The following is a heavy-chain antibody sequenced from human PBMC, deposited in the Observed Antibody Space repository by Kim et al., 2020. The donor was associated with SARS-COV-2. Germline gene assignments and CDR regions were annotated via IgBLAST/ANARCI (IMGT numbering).Heavy chain of an antibody. V-gene: IGHV3-23*01. D-gene: IGHD2-15*01. CDR2: IDSGDIT. Sequence: GGSLRLSCAASGFTFSTYAMNWVRQAPGKGLEWVSAIDSGDITQYADSVKGRFTISRDNSKNTPYLHLSRLRAEDSAIYYCARDAARRDDYWGQGTLVTVSS. J-gene: IGHJ4*02. CDR3: ARDAARRDDY. CDR1: GFTFSTYA.